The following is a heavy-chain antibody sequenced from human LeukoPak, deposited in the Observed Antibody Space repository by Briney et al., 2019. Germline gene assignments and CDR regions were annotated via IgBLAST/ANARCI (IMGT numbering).Heavy chain of an antibody. Sequence: ASVNVSCTASGYTFTSYAMHWVRQAPGQRLEWMGWINAGNGNTKYSQKFQGRVTITRDTSASTAYMELSSLRSEDTAVYYCARVIGATVTTSDAFDIWGQGTMVTVSS. J-gene: IGHJ3*02. D-gene: IGHD4-17*01. CDR3: ARVIGATVTTSDAFDI. CDR2: INAGNGNT. V-gene: IGHV1-3*01. CDR1: GYTFTSYA.